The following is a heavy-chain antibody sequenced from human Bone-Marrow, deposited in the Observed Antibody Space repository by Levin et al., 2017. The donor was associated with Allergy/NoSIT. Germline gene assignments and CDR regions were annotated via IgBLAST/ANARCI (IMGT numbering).Heavy chain of an antibody. J-gene: IGHJ4*02. V-gene: IGHV3-74*01. D-gene: IGHD3-10*01. CDR1: GFNFDTYW. Sequence: PGGSLRLSCAASGFNFDTYWVHWVRQAPGKGLVWVSRISADGSSTSYADSVKGRFTISRDNAKNTLYLHMNNLSAEDTALYYCAINMATVANWGQGTLVTVSS. CDR3: AINMATVAN. CDR2: ISADGSST.